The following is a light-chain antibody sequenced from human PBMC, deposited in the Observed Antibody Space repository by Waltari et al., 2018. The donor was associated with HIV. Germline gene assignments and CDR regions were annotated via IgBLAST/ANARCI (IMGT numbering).Light chain of an antibody. CDR1: QSVSASY. Sequence: EVVLTQSPGTLSLSPGERATFSCRASQSVSASYLAWYQQKPGQAPRLLMYGASNRAPGTPDRFSGSGSGSVTDFTLTISRLEPEDFAIYHCQQYGSSPITFGGGTKLEIK. CDR2: GAS. CDR3: QQYGSSPIT. V-gene: IGKV3-20*01. J-gene: IGKJ4*01.